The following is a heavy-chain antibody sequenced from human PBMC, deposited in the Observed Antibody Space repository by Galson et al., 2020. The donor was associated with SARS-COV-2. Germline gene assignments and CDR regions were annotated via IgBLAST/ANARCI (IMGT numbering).Heavy chain of an antibody. CDR3: ARGLDSTGYNWFDP. J-gene: IGHJ5*02. CDR1: GFTFDDA. D-gene: IGHD3-22*01. V-gene: IGHV3-9*01. CDR2: ISWNSGRI. Sequence: GGSLRLSCAASGFTFDDAMHWVRQAPGKGLEWVSGISWNSGRIGYEDSVKGRFTISRDNAKNSLYLQMNSLRAEDTALYYCARGLDSTGYNWFDPWGQGTLVTVSS.